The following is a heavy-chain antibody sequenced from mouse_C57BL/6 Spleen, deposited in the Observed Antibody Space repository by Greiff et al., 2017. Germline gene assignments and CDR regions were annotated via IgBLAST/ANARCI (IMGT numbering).Heavy chain of an antibody. D-gene: IGHD2-4*01. CDR1: GFTFSDYY. V-gene: IGHV5-16*01. CDR3: ARVDDYDGYYFDY. J-gene: IGHJ2*01. CDR2: INYDGSST. Sequence: EVHLVESEGGLVQPGSSMKLSCTASGFTFSDYYMAWVRQVPEKGLEWVANINYDGSSTYYLDSLKSRFIISRDNAKNLLYLQMSSLKSEDTATYYCARVDDYDGYYFDYWGQGTTLTVSS.